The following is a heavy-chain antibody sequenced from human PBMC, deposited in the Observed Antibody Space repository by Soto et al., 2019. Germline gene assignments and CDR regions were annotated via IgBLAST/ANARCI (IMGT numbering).Heavy chain of an antibody. J-gene: IGHJ6*02. CDR3: ARSTYTWGPYHGMDV. CDR2: INYRGTT. V-gene: IGHV4-39*01. D-gene: IGHD3-16*02. CDR1: GGSISSTSDY. Sequence: SETLSLTCTVSGGSISSTSDYWGWIRQPPGKGLEWIGSINYRGTTYYNPSLKSRVTMSVDTSKNQFSLKLSSVTAADTAVYYCARSTYTWGPYHGMDVWGQGTTVPVSS.